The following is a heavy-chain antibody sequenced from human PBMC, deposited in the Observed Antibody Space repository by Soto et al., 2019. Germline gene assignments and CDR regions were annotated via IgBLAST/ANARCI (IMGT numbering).Heavy chain of an antibody. V-gene: IGHV3-23*01. J-gene: IGHJ4*02. CDR3: AKDRGKGDCYDY. CDR2: ISGSGGST. D-gene: IGHD2-21*01. Sequence: PGGSLRLSCAASGFTFSSYAMSWVRQAPGTGLEWVSAISGSGGSTYYADSVKGRFTISRDNSKNTLYLQMNSLRAEDTAVYYCAKDRGKGDCYDYWGQGTLVTVSS. CDR1: GFTFSSYA.